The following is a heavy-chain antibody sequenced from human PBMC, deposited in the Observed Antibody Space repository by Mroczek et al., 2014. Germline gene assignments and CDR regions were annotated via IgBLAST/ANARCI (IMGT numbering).Heavy chain of an antibody. J-gene: IGHJ1*01. CDR3: ARGTLRLGYFQH. Sequence: QVQLVQSGPGLVKPSETLSLTCTVSGGSISSYYWSWIRLAPREGTGWIGYIYYSGSTNYNPSLKSRVTISVDTSKNQFSLKLSSVTAADTAVYYCARGTLRLGYFQHWGQGTLVTVSS. CDR1: GGSISSYY. CDR2: IYYSGST. D-gene: IGHD3-16*01. V-gene: IGHV4-59*01.